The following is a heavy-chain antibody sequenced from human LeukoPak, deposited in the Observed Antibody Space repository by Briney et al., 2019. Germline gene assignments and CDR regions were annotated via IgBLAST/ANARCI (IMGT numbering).Heavy chain of an antibody. Sequence: ASETLSLTCTVSGGSIRSSSYYWGWIRQPPGKGLEWIGSIYYSGSTYYNPSLKSRVTISVDTSKNQFSLKLSSVTAADTAVYYCASLKYYYDSSGYRAEYFEHWGQGTLVTVSS. D-gene: IGHD3-22*01. V-gene: IGHV4-39*07. CDR1: GGSIRSSSYY. CDR2: IYYSGST. CDR3: ASLKYYYDSSGYRAEYFEH. J-gene: IGHJ1*01.